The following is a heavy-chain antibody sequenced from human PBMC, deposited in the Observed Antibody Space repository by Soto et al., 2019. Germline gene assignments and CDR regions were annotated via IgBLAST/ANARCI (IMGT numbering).Heavy chain of an antibody. CDR2: ISYDGSNK. J-gene: IGHJ6*02. D-gene: IGHD6-19*01. V-gene: IGHV3-30*18. Sequence: GGSLRLSCAASRFTFSSYGMHWVRQAPGKGLEWVAVISYDGSNKYYADSVKGRFTISRDNSKNTLYLQMNSLRAEDTAVYYCAKEERYSSGWYSRYYYYYYGMDVWGQGTTVTVSS. CDR3: AKEERYSSGWYSRYYYYYYGMDV. CDR1: RFTFSSYG.